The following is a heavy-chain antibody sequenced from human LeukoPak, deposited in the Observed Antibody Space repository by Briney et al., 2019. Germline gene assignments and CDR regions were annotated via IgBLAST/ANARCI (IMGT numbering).Heavy chain of an antibody. CDR2: MNPNSGNT. V-gene: IGHV1-8*01. Sequence: ASVKVSCKASGYTFTSYDINWVRQATGQGLEWMGWMNPNSGNTGYAQKFQGRVTMTRNTSISTAYMELSSLRSEDTAVYYCARGRTRKGGYGVDYWGQGTLVTVSS. J-gene: IGHJ4*02. CDR3: ARGRTRKGGYGVDY. D-gene: IGHD4-17*01. CDR1: GYTFTSYD.